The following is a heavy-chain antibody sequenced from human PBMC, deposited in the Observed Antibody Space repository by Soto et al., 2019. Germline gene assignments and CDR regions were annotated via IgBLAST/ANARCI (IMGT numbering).Heavy chain of an antibody. V-gene: IGHV3-21*01. J-gene: IGHJ5*02. CDR2: ISSSSSYI. D-gene: IGHD3-10*01. CDR1: GFTFTSYS. CDR3: ARLLSGADWFDP. Sequence: EVQLVESGGSLVKPGGSLRLSCAASGFTFTSYSMNWVRQAPGKGLEWVSSISSSSSYIYYADSVKGRFTISRDNAKNSLYLQMNSLRAEDTAVYYCARLLSGADWFDPWGQGTLVTVSS.